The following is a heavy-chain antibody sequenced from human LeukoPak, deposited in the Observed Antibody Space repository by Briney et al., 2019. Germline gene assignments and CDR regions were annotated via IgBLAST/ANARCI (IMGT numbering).Heavy chain of an antibody. CDR3: ARARGYSGYVLPFDY. CDR1: GYTFTSYG. D-gene: IGHD5-12*01. CDR2: INPNSGGT. V-gene: IGHV1-2*02. J-gene: IGHJ4*02. Sequence: ASVKVSCKASGYTFTSYGISWVRQAPGQGLEWMGWINPNSGGTNYAQKFQGRVTMTRDTSISTAYMELSRLRSDDTAVYYCARARGYSGYVLPFDYWGQGTLVTVSS.